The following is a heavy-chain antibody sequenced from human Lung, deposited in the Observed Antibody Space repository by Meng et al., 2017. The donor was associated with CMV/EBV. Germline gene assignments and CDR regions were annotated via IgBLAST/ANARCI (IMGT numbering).Heavy chain of an antibody. CDR2: INPNSGGA. CDR3: AREGLVGDLRYFDL. J-gene: IGHJ2*01. D-gene: IGHD3-16*01. V-gene: IGHV1-2*06. CDR1: AYTFAGYY. Sequence: QVRLVQSWAGVKKPGASVKVSCKASAYTFAGYYMHWVRQAPGQGLEWMGRINPNSGGANYAQKFQGRVTMTRDTSISTAYMELSRLRSDDTAVYYCAREGLVGDLRYFDLWGRGTPVTVFS.